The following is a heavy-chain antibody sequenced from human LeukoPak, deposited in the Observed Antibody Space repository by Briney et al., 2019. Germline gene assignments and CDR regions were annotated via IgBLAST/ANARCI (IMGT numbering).Heavy chain of an antibody. D-gene: IGHD6-6*01. CDR2: ISGSGGST. J-gene: IGHJ4*02. CDR3: AEAGSEYSSSSGDY. V-gene: IGHV3-23*01. Sequence: GGSLRLSCAASGFTFSSYAMSWVRQAPGKGLEWVSAISGSGGSTYYADSVKGRFTISRDNSKNTLYLQMNSLRAEDTAVYYCAEAGSEYSSSSGDYWGQGTLVTVSS. CDR1: GFTFSSYA.